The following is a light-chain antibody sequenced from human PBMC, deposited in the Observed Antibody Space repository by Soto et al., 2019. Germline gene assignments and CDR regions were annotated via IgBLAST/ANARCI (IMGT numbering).Light chain of an antibody. CDR1: QSVSSSY. J-gene: IGKJ1*01. CDR3: QQYGSSPAT. CDR2: GAS. V-gene: IGKV3-20*01. Sequence: PGERATLSCRASQSVSSSYLAWYQQKPGQAPRLLIYGASSRATGIPDRFSGSGSGTDFTLTISRLEPEDFAVYYCQQYGSSPATFGQGTKVDIK.